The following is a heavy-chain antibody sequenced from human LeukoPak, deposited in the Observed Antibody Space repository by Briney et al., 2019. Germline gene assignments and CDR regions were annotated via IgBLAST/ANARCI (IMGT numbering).Heavy chain of an antibody. V-gene: IGHV4-39*01. CDR2: IYYSGST. D-gene: IGHD6-19*01. CDR3: ARRGSGWYYFDY. J-gene: IGHJ4*02. Sequence: PSETLSLTCTVSGGSISSSSYYWGWIRQPPGKGLEWIGSIYYSGSTYYNPSLKGRVTISVDTSKNQFSLKLSSVTAADTAVYYCARRGSGWYYFDYWGQGTLVTVSS. CDR1: GGSISSSSYY.